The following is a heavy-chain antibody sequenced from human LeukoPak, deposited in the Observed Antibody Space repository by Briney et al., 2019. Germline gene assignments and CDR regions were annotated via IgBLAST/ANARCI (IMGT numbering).Heavy chain of an antibody. D-gene: IGHD1-1*01. J-gene: IGHJ5*02. CDR1: GYTFTGYY. CDR2: INPNSGGT. V-gene: IGHV1-2*06. CDR3: ARDRGELRVWFDP. Sequence: ASVKVSCKASGYTFTGYYMHWVRQAPGQGLEWMGRINPNSGGTNYAQKFQGRVTMTRDTSISTAYMELSRLRSDDTAVYYCARDRGELRVWFDPWGQGTLVTVSS.